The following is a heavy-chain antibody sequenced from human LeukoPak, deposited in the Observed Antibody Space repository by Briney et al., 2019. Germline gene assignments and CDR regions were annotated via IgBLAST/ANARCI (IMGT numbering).Heavy chain of an antibody. Sequence: ASVKVSCKASGYTFTGYYMHWVRQAPGQGLEWMGWINPNSGGTNYAQTFQGRVTMTRDTSISTAYMELSRLRSDDTAVYYCARGIVVVVAATDWFDPWGQGTLVTVSS. V-gene: IGHV1-2*02. J-gene: IGHJ5*02. CDR2: INPNSGGT. CDR1: GYTFTGYY. D-gene: IGHD2-15*01. CDR3: ARGIVVVVAATDWFDP.